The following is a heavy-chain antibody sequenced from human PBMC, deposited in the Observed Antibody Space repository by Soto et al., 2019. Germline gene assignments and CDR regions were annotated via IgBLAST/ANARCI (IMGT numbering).Heavy chain of an antibody. V-gene: IGHV4-34*01. CDR1: GGSFSGYY. J-gene: IGHJ5*02. Sequence: ASETLSLTCAVYGGSFSGYYWSWIRQPPGKGLEWIGEINHSGSTNYNPSLKSRVTISVDTSKNQFSLKLSSVTAADTAVYHCARLDFWSGDPTTPWGQGTLVTVSS. CDR2: INHSGST. CDR3: ARLDFWSGDPTTP. D-gene: IGHD3-3*01.